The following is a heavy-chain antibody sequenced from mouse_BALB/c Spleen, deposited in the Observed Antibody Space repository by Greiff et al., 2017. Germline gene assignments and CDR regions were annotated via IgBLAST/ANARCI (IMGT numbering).Heavy chain of an antibody. D-gene: IGHD2-4*01. CDR2: IDPSDSET. V-gene: IGHV1S127*01. CDR3: ARRVYYEVSYAMDY. J-gene: IGHJ4*01. CDR1: GYSFTSYW. Sequence: QVQLQQSGPQLVRPGASVKISCKASGYSFTSYWMHWVKQRPGQGLEWIGMIDPSDSETRLNQKFKDKATLTVDKSSSTAYMQLSSPTSEDSAVYYCARRVYYEVSYAMDYWGQGTSVTVSS.